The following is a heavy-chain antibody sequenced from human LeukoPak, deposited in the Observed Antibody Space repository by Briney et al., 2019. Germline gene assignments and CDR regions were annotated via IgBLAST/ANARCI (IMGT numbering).Heavy chain of an antibody. CDR2: IYYSGST. V-gene: IGHV4-30-4*08. Sequence: SQTLSLTCTVSGGSISSGDYYWSWIRQPPGKGLEWIGYIYYSGSTYYNPSLKSRVTISADTSKNQFSLKLSSVTAADTAVYYCARDRGDFWSGRLLDYWGQGTLVTVSS. CDR1: GGSISSGDYY. J-gene: IGHJ4*02. D-gene: IGHD3-3*01. CDR3: ARDRGDFWSGRLLDY.